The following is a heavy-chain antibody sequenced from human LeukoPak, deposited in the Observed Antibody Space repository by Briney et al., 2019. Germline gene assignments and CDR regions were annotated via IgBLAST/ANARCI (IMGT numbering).Heavy chain of an antibody. CDR2: IYPGDSDT. V-gene: IGHV5-51*01. CDR1: GYSFTSYW. Sequence: GESLKISCKGSGYSFTSYWIGWVRQMPGKGLEWMGIIYPGDSDTRYSPSFQGQVTISADKSISTAYLQWSSLKASDTAMYYCARHDSSGYGRDAFDIWGQGTMVTVSS. CDR3: ARHDSSGYGRDAFDI. D-gene: IGHD3-22*01. J-gene: IGHJ3*02.